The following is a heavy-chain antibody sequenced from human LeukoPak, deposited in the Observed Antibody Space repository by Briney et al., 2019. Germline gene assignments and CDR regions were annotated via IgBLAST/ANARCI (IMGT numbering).Heavy chain of an antibody. V-gene: IGHV3-11*06. D-gene: IGHD5-12*01. J-gene: IGHJ4*02. Sequence: GGSLRLSCAASGFTFSDYYMSWIRQAPGKGPEWVSFISSSSSNINYADSVKGRFTISRDNAKNSLYLQMNRLRAEDTAVYYCARSGTGYEKAFFDYWGQGTLVTVSS. CDR3: ARSGTGYEKAFFDY. CDR2: ISSSSSNI. CDR1: GFTFSDYY.